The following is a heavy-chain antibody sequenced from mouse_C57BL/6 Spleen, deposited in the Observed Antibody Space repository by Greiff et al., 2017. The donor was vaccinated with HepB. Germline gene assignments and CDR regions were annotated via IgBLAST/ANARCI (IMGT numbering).Heavy chain of an antibody. J-gene: IGHJ2*01. CDR3: ARPLYYGSSPYYFDY. CDR2: IYPGSGST. Sequence: QVQLQQSGAELVKPGASVKMSCKASGYTFTSYWITWVKQRPGQGLEWIGDIYPGSGSTNYNEKFKSKATLTVDTSSSTAYMQLSSLTSEDSAVYYCARPLYYGSSPYYFDYWGQGTTLTVSS. CDR1: GYTFTSYW. D-gene: IGHD1-1*01. V-gene: IGHV1-55*01.